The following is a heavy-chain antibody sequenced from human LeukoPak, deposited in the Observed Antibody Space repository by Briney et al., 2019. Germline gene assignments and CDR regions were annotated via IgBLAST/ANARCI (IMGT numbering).Heavy chain of an antibody. Sequence: EASVKVSCKASGYTSTSYDINWVRQATGQGLEWMGGFDPEDGETIYAQKFQGRVTMTEDTSTDTAYMELSSLRSEDTAVYYYATGWATVTTEDHSYYFDYWGQGTLVTVSS. D-gene: IGHD4-17*01. CDR3: ATGWATVTTEDHSYYFDY. J-gene: IGHJ4*02. V-gene: IGHV1-24*01. CDR2: FDPEDGET. CDR1: GYTSTSYD.